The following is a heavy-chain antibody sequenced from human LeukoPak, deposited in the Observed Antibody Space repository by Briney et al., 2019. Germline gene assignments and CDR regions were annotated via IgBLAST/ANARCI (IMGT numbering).Heavy chain of an antibody. D-gene: IGHD3-22*01. J-gene: IGHJ4*02. CDR2: ISSTSSTI. Sequence: GGSLRLSCAASGFTFSSYTMNWVRQAPGKGPEWVSDISSTSSTIYYADSVKGRFTISRDNAKNSLYLQMNSLGAEDTAVYYCAREGLYYYDSSGKIDYWGQGTLVIVSS. CDR3: AREGLYYYDSSGKIDY. CDR1: GFTFSSYT. V-gene: IGHV3-48*01.